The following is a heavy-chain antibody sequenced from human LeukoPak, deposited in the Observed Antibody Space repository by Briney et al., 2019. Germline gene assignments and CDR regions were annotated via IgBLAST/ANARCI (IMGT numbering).Heavy chain of an antibody. CDR1: GDSISSRDYW. D-gene: IGHD3-16*02. CDR3: AMGLHLGELSL. CDR2: IYYSGSI. J-gene: IGHJ4*02. V-gene: IGHV4-39*01. Sequence: SETLSLTCTVSGDSISSRDYWWGWIRQPPGKGLEWIGSIYYSGSIYYNPSLKSRVTISVETSKNQFSLRLSSVTAADTALYYCAMGLHLGELSLWGQGTLVTVSS.